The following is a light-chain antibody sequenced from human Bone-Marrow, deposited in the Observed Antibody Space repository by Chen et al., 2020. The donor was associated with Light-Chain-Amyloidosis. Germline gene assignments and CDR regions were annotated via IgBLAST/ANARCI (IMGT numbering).Light chain of an antibody. V-gene: IGLV3-21*02. Sequence: SYVPTQPSSVSVAPGQPSTIACGGNNIGYTSVHGYQQTPGQAPLLVVYDDSDRPSGIPERLYGSNSGNTATLTVSRVEAGDEADYYCQVWDRSSDRPVFGGGTKLTVL. J-gene: IGLJ3*02. CDR3: QVWDRSSDRPV. CDR1: NIGYTS. CDR2: DDS.